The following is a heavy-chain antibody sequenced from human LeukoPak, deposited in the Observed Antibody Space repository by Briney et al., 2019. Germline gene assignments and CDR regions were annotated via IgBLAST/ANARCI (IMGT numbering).Heavy chain of an antibody. CDR3: AKASRAAAGAYYYYGMDV. J-gene: IGHJ6*02. D-gene: IGHD6-13*01. CDR2: ISWNSGSI. CDR1: GFTFDDYA. Sequence: GGSLRLSCAASGFTFDDYAMHWVRQAPGKGLEWVSGISWNSGSIGYADSVKGRFTISGDNAKNSLYLQMNSLRAEDTALYYCAKASRAAAGAYYYYGMDVWGQGTTVTVS. V-gene: IGHV3-9*01.